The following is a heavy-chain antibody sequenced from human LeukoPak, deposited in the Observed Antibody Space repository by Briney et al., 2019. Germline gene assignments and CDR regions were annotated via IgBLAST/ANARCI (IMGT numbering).Heavy chain of an antibody. V-gene: IGHV3-33*01. D-gene: IGHD6-13*01. J-gene: IGHJ4*02. CDR2: IWYDGSNK. CDR3: ASDGIAVDRGIGYFDY. CDR1: GFTFRSYG. Sequence: GGSLRLSCAASGFTFRSYGMHRGRQAPGQGLEWVAVIWYDGSNKYYADSVKGRFTISRDNSENTLYLQMNSLRAEDTALYYCASDGIAVDRGIGYFDYWGQGTLVTVSS.